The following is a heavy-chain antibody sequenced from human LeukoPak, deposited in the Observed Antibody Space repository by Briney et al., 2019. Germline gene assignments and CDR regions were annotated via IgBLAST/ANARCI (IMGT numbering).Heavy chain of an antibody. CDR2: IGSSSSYI. D-gene: IGHD5-18*01. V-gene: IGHV3-21*01. CDR1: GFTFSSYS. CDR3: AASTKHTAMVDY. Sequence: GVSLRLSCAASGFTFSSYSMNWVRQAPGKGLEWVSTIGSSSSYIYYADSVKGRFTISRDNSKNSLYLQMNSLRAEDTAVYYCAASTKHTAMVDYWGQGTLVTVSS. J-gene: IGHJ4*02.